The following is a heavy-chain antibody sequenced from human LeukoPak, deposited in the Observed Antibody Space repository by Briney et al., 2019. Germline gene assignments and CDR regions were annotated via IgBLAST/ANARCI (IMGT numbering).Heavy chain of an antibody. J-gene: IGHJ4*02. D-gene: IGHD5-12*01. CDR2: ISWDGGST. Sequence: GGSLRLSCAASGFTFDDYTMHWVRQAPGKGLEWVSLISWDGGSTYYADSVKGRFTISRDNSKNSLYLQMNSLRTEDTALYYCAKDGGYGSSGASNLDYWGQGTLVTVSS. V-gene: IGHV3-43*01. CDR3: AKDGGYGSSGASNLDY. CDR1: GFTFDDYT.